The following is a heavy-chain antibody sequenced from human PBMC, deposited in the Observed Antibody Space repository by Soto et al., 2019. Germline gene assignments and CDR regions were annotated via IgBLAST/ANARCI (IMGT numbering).Heavy chain of an antibody. Sequence: ASVKVSCKASGYTFISYAMNWVRQAPGQRLEWMGWINAGNGNTKYSQKFQGRVTITRDTSAGTGYMELSSLRSEDTAVYYCARDPGYRYGYNWGQGTLVTVSS. CDR1: GYTFISYA. V-gene: IGHV1-3*01. CDR3: ARDPGYRYGYN. D-gene: IGHD5-18*01. J-gene: IGHJ4*02. CDR2: INAGNGNT.